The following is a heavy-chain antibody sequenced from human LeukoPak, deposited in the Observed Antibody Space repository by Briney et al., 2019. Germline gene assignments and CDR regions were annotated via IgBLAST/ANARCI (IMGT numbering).Heavy chain of an antibody. D-gene: IGHD2-2*01. CDR3: AREGCSSTSCSEGFDY. Sequence: ASVKVSCKASGYTFTSYYMHWVRQAPGQGLEWMGIINPSGGSTSYAQKFQGRVTMTRDTSTSTVYMELSSLRSEDTAVYYCAREGCSSTSCSEGFDYWGQGTLVTVSS. V-gene: IGHV1-46*01. CDR2: INPSGGST. CDR1: GYTFTSYY. J-gene: IGHJ4*02.